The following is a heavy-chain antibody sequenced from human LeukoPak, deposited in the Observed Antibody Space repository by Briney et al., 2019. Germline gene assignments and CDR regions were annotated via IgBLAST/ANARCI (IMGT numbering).Heavy chain of an antibody. V-gene: IGHV4-59*12. Sequence: SETLSLTCAVSGGSISSYYWSWIRQPPGKGLEWIGYIYHSGSTYYNPSLKSRVTISVDRSKNQFSLKLSSVTAADTAVYYCARDMEYSSSWSWYFDLWGRGTLVTVSS. CDR1: GGSISSYY. D-gene: IGHD6-13*01. CDR3: ARDMEYSSSWSWYFDL. CDR2: IYHSGST. J-gene: IGHJ2*01.